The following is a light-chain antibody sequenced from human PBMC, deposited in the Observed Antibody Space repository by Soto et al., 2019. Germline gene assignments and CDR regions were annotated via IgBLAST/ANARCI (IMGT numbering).Light chain of an antibody. J-gene: IGLJ1*01. CDR3: RSYDSATHYV. CDR2: DVS. Sequence: QSALTQPASVSGSPGQSITISCTGTSSDVGAYNYASWYQQYPGEAPKVIIYDVSHRPAGVSNRFSGSKSGNAASLTIAGLPTQDADDYYCRSYDSATHYVFGTGTKLTVL. V-gene: IGLV2-14*01. CDR1: SSDVGAYNY.